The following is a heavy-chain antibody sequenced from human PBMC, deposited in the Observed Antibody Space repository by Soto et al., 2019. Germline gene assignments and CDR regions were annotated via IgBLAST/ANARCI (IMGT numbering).Heavy chain of an antibody. V-gene: IGHV4-61*08. Sequence: GSTACYRSSKRQSPGKGLELIGFIYYTGSTHYNPSLKSRVTISLDTSKNQFSLKLSSVTAADTAVYYCAKYRADRKLAFDISGQGTIVTVSS. CDR2: IYYTGST. CDR1: GSTACY. D-gene: IGHD2-2*02. CDR3: AKYRADRKLAFDI. J-gene: IGHJ3*02.